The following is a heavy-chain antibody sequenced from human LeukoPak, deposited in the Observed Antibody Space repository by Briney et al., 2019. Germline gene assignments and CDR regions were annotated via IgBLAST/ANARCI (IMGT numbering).Heavy chain of an antibody. CDR1: GFTFSSYG. CDR3: ARDPCGDYSYDYGMDV. Sequence: PGRSLTLSCASSGFTFSSYGMHWVRQAPGKGLEGVAVIWYDGSNKYYADSVKGLFTISRDNSKTTLYLQMNSMRAEDTAVYYCARDPCGDYSYDYGMDVWGKGNTVTVSS. V-gene: IGHV3-33*01. CDR2: IWYDGSNK. J-gene: IGHJ6*04. D-gene: IGHD4-17*01.